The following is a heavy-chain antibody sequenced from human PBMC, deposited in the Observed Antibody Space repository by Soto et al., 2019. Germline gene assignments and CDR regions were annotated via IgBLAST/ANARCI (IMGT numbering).Heavy chain of an antibody. V-gene: IGHV3-21*01. CDR2: ISSSSSYI. J-gene: IGHJ5*02. CDR1: GFTFSSYS. Sequence: PGGSLRLSCAASGFTFSSYSMNWVRQAPGKGLEWVSSISSSSSYIYYADSVKGRFTISRDNAKNSLYLQMNSLRAEDTAVYYSARDEDHYYGSGSYYRWFDPWGQGTLVTVSS. CDR3: ARDEDHYYGSGSYYRWFDP. D-gene: IGHD3-10*01.